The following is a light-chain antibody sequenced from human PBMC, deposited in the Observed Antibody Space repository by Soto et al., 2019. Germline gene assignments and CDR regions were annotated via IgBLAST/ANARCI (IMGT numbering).Light chain of an antibody. V-gene: IGKV3-15*01. J-gene: IGKJ1*01. CDR1: QSVSSN. CDR3: QQYNNYPQT. Sequence: EIVMTQSPATLSVSPVERATLSCMASQSVSSNLAWYQQKPGQAPRLLIYGASTRDSVIPARFSGSGSGTEFTLTISSPQSEDFAAYYCQQYNNYPQTFGQGTKVDIK. CDR2: GAS.